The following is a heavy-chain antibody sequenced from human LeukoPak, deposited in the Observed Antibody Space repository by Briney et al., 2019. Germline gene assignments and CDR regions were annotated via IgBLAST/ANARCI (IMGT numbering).Heavy chain of an antibody. CDR1: GGSISSGGYS. Sequence: SETLSLTCAVSGGSISSGGYSWSWIRQPPGKGLEWIGYIYHSGSTYYNPSLKSRVTISVDRSKNQFSLKLSSVTAADTAVYYCARGRVFYYGSGSYYSPSRMDVWGKGTTVTVSS. J-gene: IGHJ6*04. V-gene: IGHV4-30-2*01. D-gene: IGHD3-10*01. CDR2: IYHSGST. CDR3: ARGRVFYYGSGSYYSPSRMDV.